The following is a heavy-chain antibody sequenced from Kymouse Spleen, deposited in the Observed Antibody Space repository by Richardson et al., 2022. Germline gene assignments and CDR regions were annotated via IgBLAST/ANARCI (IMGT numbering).Heavy chain of an antibody. CDR1: GFTFSSYG. J-gene: IGHJ4*02. Sequence: QVQLVESGGGVVQPGRSLRLSCAASGFTFSSYGMHWVRQAPGKGLEWVAVIWYDGSNKYYADSVKGRFTISRDNSKNTLYLQMNSLRAEDTAVYYCARGIAARPGDYWGQGTLVTVSS. CDR2: IWYDGSNK. CDR3: ARGIAARPGDY. D-gene: IGHD6-6*01. V-gene: IGHV3-33*01.